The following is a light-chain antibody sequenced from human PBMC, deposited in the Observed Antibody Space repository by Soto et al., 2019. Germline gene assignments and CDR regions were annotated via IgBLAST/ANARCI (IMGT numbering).Light chain of an antibody. CDR2: GDI. V-gene: IGLV1-40*01. CDR3: QSYDSSLSAPDV. CDR1: SSNIGAGFD. Sequence: QSVLTQPPSVSGAPGQRVTIPCTGSSSNIGAGFDVHWYQQLPGTAPKLLIYGDINRPSGVPDRFSGSRSGNTASLAITGLQAEDEADYYCQSYDSSLSAPDVFGTGTKVTVL. J-gene: IGLJ1*01.